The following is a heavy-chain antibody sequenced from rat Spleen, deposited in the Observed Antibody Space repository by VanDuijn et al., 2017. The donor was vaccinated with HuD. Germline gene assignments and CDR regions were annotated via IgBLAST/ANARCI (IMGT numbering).Heavy chain of an antibody. CDR1: GFSLTSYS. D-gene: IGHD5-1*01. CDR2: MYYDGDT. V-gene: IGHV2-34*01. Sequence: QVQLRESGPGLVQPSETLSLTCTVSGFSLTSYSVSWVRQPSGKGPEWMGRMYYDGDTAYNSTLKSRLSISRDTSKNQVILKMNSLQTEDTATYYCARDRWELGVMDAWGQGASVTVSS. CDR3: ARDRWELGVMDA. J-gene: IGHJ4*01.